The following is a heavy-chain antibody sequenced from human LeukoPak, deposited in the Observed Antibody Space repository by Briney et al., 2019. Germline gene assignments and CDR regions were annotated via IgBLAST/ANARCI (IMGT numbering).Heavy chain of an antibody. CDR3: AKDPPVMDIVVDAFDI. J-gene: IGHJ3*02. Sequence: PGGSLRLSCAASGFTFSSYAMSWVRQAPGKGLEWVSAISGSGGSTYYADSVKGRFTISRDNSKNTLYLQMNSLRAEDTAVYYCAKDPPVMDIVVDAFDIWGQGTMVTVSS. D-gene: IGHD2-15*01. CDR1: GFTFSSYA. V-gene: IGHV3-23*01. CDR2: ISGSGGST.